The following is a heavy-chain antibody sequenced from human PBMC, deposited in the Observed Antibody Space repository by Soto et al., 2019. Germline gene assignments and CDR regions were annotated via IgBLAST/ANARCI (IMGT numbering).Heavy chain of an antibody. J-gene: IGHJ6*02. CDR2: ISGSGGGT. Sequence: GGSLRLSCAASGFTFSSYAMTWVRQAPGKGLEWVSAISGSGGGTYYADSVKGRFTISRDNSKNTLYLQMNSLRAEDTAVYYCARGFGPRYGMDVWGQGTTVTVSS. CDR3: ARGFGPRYGMDV. D-gene: IGHD3-3*01. CDR1: GFTFSSYA. V-gene: IGHV3-23*01.